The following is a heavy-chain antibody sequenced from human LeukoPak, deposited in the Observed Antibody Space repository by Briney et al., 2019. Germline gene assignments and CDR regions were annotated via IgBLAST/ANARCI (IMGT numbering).Heavy chain of an antibody. V-gene: IGHV3-48*04. J-gene: IGHJ4*02. CDR3: ARDDPRMKTSADY. CDR2: ISSSGTTI. CDR1: GFTFNSYN. D-gene: IGHD2/OR15-2a*01. Sequence: GGSLRLSCAASGFTFNSYNMDWVRQAPGKGLEWVSYISSSGTTIFYADSVKGRFTISRDNAKNSLYLQMNSLRAEDTAVYYCARDDPRMKTSADYWGQGTLVTVSS.